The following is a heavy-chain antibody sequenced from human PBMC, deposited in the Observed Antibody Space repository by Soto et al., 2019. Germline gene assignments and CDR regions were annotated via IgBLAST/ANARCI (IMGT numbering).Heavy chain of an antibody. V-gene: IGHV3-33*01. CDR3: ASDNSGSYFDY. J-gene: IGHJ4*02. D-gene: IGHD1-26*01. CDR2: IWYDGSNK. CDR1: GFTFSSYG. Sequence: QVQLVESGGGVVQPGRSLRLSCAASGFTFSSYGMHWVRQAPGKGLEWVAVIWYDGSNKYYADSVKGRFTISRDNSKNTLYLQMNSLRAEDTAVYYCASDNSGSYFDYWGQGTLVTVSS.